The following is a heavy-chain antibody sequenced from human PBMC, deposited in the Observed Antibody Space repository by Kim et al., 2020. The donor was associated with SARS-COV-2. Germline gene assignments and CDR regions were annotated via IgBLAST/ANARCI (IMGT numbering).Heavy chain of an antibody. CDR3: ARVGSYGYGIDY. V-gene: IGHV4-31*03. CDR2: IYYSGST. D-gene: IGHD5-18*01. Sequence: SETLSLTCTVSGGSISSGGYYWSWIRQHPGKGLEWIGYIYYSGSTYYNPSLKSRVTISVDTSKNQFSLKLSSVTAADTAVYYCARVGSYGYGIDYWGQGTLVTVSS. CDR1: GGSISSGGYY. J-gene: IGHJ4*02.